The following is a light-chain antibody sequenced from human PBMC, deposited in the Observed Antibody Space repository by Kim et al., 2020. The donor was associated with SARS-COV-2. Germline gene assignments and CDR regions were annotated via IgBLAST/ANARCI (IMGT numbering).Light chain of an antibody. J-gene: IGLJ2*01. V-gene: IGLV2-14*01. Sequence: QSALTQPASLSGSPGQSITISCTGTSSDVGGYKYVSWYQQHPGKAPKLIIYEVSKRPSGVSNRFSGSKSGNTASLSTSGLQAEDESDFYCTSYTSSGLVVFGGGTQLTVL. CDR1: SSDVGGYKY. CDR2: EVS. CDR3: TSYTSSGLVV.